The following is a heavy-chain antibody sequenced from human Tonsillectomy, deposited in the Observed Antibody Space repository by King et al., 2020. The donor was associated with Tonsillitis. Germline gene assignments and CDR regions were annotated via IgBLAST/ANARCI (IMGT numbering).Heavy chain of an antibody. D-gene: IGHD6-19*01. J-gene: IGHJ4*02. V-gene: IGHV3-7*03. CDR1: GFVFSSSW. Sequence: VQLVESGGGLVQPGGSLRLSCAASGFVFSSSWMSWVRQAPGKGLEWVANIKQDGREKYYVDSVKGRLTISSDNAKNSLYLQMNSLRAVDTAVYYCARHSESRLAPFAYWGQGTLVTVSS. CDR2: IKQDGREK. CDR3: ARHSESRLAPFAY.